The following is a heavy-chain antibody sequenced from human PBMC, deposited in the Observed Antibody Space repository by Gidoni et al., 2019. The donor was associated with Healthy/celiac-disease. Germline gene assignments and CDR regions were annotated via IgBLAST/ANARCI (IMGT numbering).Heavy chain of an antibody. V-gene: IGHV3-49*05. CDR1: GFTFGAHA. CDR2: IRSKAYGGTT. CDR3: TRAQFELPDAFDI. Sequence: EVQLVESGGGLVKPGRSLRLSCTASGFTFGAHAMSWFRQAPGKGLEWVGFIRSKAYGGTTEYAASVKGRFTISRDDSKSIAYLQMNSLKTEATAVYYCTRAQFELPDAFDIWGQGTMVTVSS. D-gene: IGHD1-26*01. J-gene: IGHJ3*02.